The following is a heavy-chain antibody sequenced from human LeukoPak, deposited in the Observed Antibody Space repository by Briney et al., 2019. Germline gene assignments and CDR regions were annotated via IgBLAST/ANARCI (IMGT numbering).Heavy chain of an antibody. Sequence: GGSLRLSCAAAGFSFSTYDMNWVRQAPGKGLEWVSSISIASSYIFYADSVKGRFTISRDNANNSLYLQMSSLRAEDTAVYYCARWLQTRYYMDVWGEGTTVTVSS. J-gene: IGHJ6*03. CDR3: ARWLQTRYYMDV. CDR2: ISIASSYI. V-gene: IGHV3-21*01. CDR1: GFSFSTYD. D-gene: IGHD5-24*01.